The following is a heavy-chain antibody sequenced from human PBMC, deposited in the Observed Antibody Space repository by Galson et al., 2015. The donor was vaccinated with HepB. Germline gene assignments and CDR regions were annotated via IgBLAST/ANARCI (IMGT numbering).Heavy chain of an antibody. Sequence: SLRLSCAASGFTVSSNYMSWVRQAPGKGLEWVSVIYSGGSTYYADSVKGRFTISRDNSKNTLYLQMNSLRAEDTAVYYCARDGVYGSGGVMDVWGQGTTVTVSS. CDR2: IYSGGST. CDR3: ARDGVYGSGGVMDV. CDR1: GFTVSSNY. D-gene: IGHD3-10*01. V-gene: IGHV3-53*01. J-gene: IGHJ6*02.